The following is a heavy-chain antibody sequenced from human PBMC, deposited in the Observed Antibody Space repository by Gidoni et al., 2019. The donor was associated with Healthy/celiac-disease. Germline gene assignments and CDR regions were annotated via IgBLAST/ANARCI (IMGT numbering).Heavy chain of an antibody. CDR3: ARYYYDSSGHTTDYYYYYGMDV. CDR2: ISSSSSNI. CDR1: GFTFSRSR. D-gene: IGHD3-22*01. Sequence: EVQLVESGGGLLQPGGSLILSCAASGFTFSRSRLNWIRQAPGKGLEWVSYISSSSSNIYYADSVKGRFTISRDNAKNSLYLQRNSLRAEDTAVYYCARYYYDSSGHTTDYYYYYGMDVWGQGTTVTVSS. V-gene: IGHV3-48*01. J-gene: IGHJ6*02.